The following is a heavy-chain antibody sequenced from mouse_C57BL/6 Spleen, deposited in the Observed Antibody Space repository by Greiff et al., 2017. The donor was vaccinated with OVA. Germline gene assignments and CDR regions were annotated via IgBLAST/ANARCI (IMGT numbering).Heavy chain of an antibody. D-gene: IGHD2-4*01. V-gene: IGHV1-81*01. CDR1: GYTFTSYG. CDR3: ARSDDYDEAWFAY. J-gene: IGHJ3*01. CDR2: IYPRSGNT. Sequence: VQGVESGAELARPGASVKLSCKASGYTFTSYGISWVKQRTGQGLEWIGEIYPRSGNTYYNEKFKGKATLTADKSSSTAYMELRSLTSEDSAVYFCARSDDYDEAWFAYWGQGTLVTVSA.